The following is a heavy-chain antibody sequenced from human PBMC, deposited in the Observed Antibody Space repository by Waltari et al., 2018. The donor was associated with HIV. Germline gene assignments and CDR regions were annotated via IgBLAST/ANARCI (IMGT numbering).Heavy chain of an antibody. CDR3: ARRSSSWPALFDY. J-gene: IGHJ4*02. CDR2: INHSGST. Sequence: QVQLQQWGAGLLKPSETLSLTCAVYGGSFSGYYWSWIRQPPGKGLEWIGEINHSGSTNYNPSLKSRVTISVDTSKNQFSLKLSSVTAADTAVYYCARRSSSWPALFDYWGQGTLVTVSS. V-gene: IGHV4-34*01. CDR1: GGSFSGYY. D-gene: IGHD6-13*01.